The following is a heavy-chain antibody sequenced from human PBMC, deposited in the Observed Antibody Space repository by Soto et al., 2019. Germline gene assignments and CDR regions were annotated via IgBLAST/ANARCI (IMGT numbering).Heavy chain of an antibody. CDR3: AKVVYERSANDAIDT. CDR1: GFAVNTFA. CDR2: ITVDGGST. J-gene: IGHJ3*02. Sequence: GGALRLSCAASGFAVNTFALAWVRQAPGKGLECVSAITVDGGSTYYVDSVKGRFTVSRDNSKNTLYLQMDSLTGEHTAVYYVAKVVYERSANDAIDTWGQGKMVNVSS. D-gene: IGHD3-22*01. V-gene: IGHV3-23*01.